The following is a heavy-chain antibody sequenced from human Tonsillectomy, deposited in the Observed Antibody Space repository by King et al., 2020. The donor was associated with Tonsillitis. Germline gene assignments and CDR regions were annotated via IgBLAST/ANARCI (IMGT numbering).Heavy chain of an antibody. D-gene: IGHD5-18*01. Sequence: TLKESGPALVKPTQTLTLTCTFSGFSLSTSGMRVSWIRQPPGKALEWLARIDWDDDKFYSTSLKTRLTISKDTSKNQVVLTMTNMDPVDTATYYCARSGYSYGSTHDAFDIWGQGTMVTVSS. CDR2: IDWDDDK. V-gene: IGHV2-70*04. CDR1: GFSLSTSGMR. J-gene: IGHJ3*02. CDR3: ARSGYSYGSTHDAFDI.